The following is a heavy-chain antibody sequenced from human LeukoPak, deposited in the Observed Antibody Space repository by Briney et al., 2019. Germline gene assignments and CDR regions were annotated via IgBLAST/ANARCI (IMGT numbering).Heavy chain of an antibody. Sequence: SQTLSLTCADSGGSISTGGSSWSWVRQPPGKGLGWLGLMLHAGRTYYNPSLKSRVTISVDRAKNQFSLKPSSVTAADTAVYYCARAVGWGSYYNGYYYCMDVGGQGTTVTVSA. CDR1: GGSISTGGSS. CDR2: MLHAGRT. D-gene: IGHD3-10*01. V-gene: IGHV4-30-2*01. CDR3: ARAVGWGSYYNGYYYCMDV. J-gene: IGHJ6*01.